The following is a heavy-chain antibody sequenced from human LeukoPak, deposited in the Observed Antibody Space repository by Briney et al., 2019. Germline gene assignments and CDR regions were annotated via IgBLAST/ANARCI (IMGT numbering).Heavy chain of an antibody. J-gene: IGHJ6*03. CDR3: AGGPYYYYYYYMDV. Sequence: PSETLSLTCAVYGGSFSGYYWSWIRQPPGKGLEWIGEINHSGSTNYNPSLKSRVTISVGTSKNQFSLKLSSVTAADTAVYYCAGGPYYYYYYYMDVWGKGTTVTVSS. CDR1: GGSFSGYY. CDR2: INHSGST. V-gene: IGHV4-34*01.